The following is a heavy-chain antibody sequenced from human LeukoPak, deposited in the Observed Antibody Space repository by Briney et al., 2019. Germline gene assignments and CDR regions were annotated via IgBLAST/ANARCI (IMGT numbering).Heavy chain of an antibody. V-gene: IGHV3-21*01. J-gene: IGHJ4*02. CDR3: ARDLFDYGGNSDY. CDR2: ISSSSSYI. D-gene: IGHD4-23*01. Sequence: GGSLRLSCAASGFTFSSYSMNWVRQAPGKGLEWVSSISSSSSYIYYADSVKGRYTISRDNAKNSLYLQMNSLRAEDTAVYYCARDLFDYGGNSDYWGQGTLVTVSS. CDR1: GFTFSSYS.